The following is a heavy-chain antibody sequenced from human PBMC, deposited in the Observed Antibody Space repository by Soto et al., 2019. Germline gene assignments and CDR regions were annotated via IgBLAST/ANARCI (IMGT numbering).Heavy chain of an antibody. J-gene: IGHJ4*02. CDR3: ARDGLTFGGD. D-gene: IGHD3-16*01. Sequence: EVHLVEAGGGLVKPGESLTLSCAASGFTFGSFTLNWVRQAPGKGLEWVSSISSSSAYIYHAESVKGRFTSSRDNARSTLYLQMNSLSLDETAVYFCARDGLTFGGDWGQGTLVAVSS. CDR1: GFTFGSFT. V-gene: IGHV3-21*06. CDR2: ISSSSAYI.